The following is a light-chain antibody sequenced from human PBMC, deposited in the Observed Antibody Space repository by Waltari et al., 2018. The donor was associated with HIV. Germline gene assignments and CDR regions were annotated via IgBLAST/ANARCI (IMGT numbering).Light chain of an antibody. CDR2: DTS. Sequence: EIVLTQSPATLSLSPVERATLSCKASQSVGTYIAWYQQKVGQAPRLLIYDTSSRAPGIPARFSGSGSGTDFTLTISSLEPEDFAVYYCQQRSNWRTFGQGTKLEIK. CDR1: QSVGTY. J-gene: IGKJ2*01. V-gene: IGKV3-11*01. CDR3: QQRSNWRT.